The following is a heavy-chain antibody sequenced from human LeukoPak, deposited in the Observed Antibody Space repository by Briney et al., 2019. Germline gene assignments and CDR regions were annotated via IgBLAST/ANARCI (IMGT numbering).Heavy chain of an antibody. CDR3: AKGRGSPYYFEY. CDR2: ISGSGAST. V-gene: IGHV3-23*01. CDR1: GFTLSSYW. D-gene: IGHD1-26*01. J-gene: IGHJ4*02. Sequence: GGSLRLSCAASGFTLSSYWMHWVRQAPGKGLEWVSAISGSGASTYYADSVKGRFTISRDNSKNTLYLQMNSLRAEDTAVYYCAKGRGSPYYFEYWGQGTLVTVSS.